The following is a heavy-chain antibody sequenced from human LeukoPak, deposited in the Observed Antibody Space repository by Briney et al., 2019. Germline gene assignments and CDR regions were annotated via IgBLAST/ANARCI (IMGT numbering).Heavy chain of an antibody. D-gene: IGHD3-22*01. CDR1: GGSISSYY. CDR3: ARDWPTYYYDSSGRYYYYYYGMDV. Sequence: SETLSLTCTVSGGSISSYYWSWLRQPPGKGLEWIGYIYYSGSTNYNPSHKSRVTISVDTSKNQFSLKLSSVGAADTAVYYCARDWPTYYYDSSGRYYYYYYGMDVWGQGTTVTVSS. J-gene: IGHJ6*02. CDR2: IYYSGST. V-gene: IGHV4-59*01.